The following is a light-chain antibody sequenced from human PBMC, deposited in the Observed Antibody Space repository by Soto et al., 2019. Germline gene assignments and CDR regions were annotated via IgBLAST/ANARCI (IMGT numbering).Light chain of an antibody. CDR3: SSYSISTAYL. V-gene: IGLV2-14*01. CDR2: EVN. Sequence: QSALTQPASVSGSPGQSITISCTGTSSGVGGYDYVSWYQLHPGKAPKLMVFEVNNRPSGVSYRFSGSKSGNTASRTISGLQAEDEADYFCSSYSISTAYLFGTGTKVTVL. J-gene: IGLJ1*01. CDR1: SSGVGGYDY.